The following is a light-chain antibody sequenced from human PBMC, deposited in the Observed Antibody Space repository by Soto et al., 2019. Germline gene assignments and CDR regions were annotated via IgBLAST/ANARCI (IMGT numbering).Light chain of an antibody. J-gene: IGLJ3*02. CDR3: QSYDRSLSGSV. CDR1: SSNIGAGYD. Sequence: QSALTQPPSVSGAPGQRVTISCTGSSSNIGAGYDVHWYQQLPGTAPKLLIYGNANRPSGVPDRFSGSKAGTSASLVITGLQAEDEADYYCQSYDRSLSGSVFGGGTKLTVL. CDR2: GNA. V-gene: IGLV1-40*01.